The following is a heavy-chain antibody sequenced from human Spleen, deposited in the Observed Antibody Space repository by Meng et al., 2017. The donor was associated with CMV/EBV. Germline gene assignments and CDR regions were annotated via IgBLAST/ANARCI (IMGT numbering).Heavy chain of an antibody. Sequence: GESLKISCAASGFTFSSYSMNWVRQAPGKGLEWVSAISGSGSTIYYADSVKGRFTISRDNAKNSLYLQMNSLRAEDTAVYYCASLPLSFIVVRKVWVVDVWGQGTTVTVSS. J-gene: IGHJ6*02. CDR3: ASLPLSFIVVRKVWVVDV. CDR2: ISGSGSTI. V-gene: IGHV3-48*04. D-gene: IGHD2-21*01. CDR1: GFTFSSYS.